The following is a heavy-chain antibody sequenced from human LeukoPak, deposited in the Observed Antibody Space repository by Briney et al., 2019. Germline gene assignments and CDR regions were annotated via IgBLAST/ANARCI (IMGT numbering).Heavy chain of an antibody. D-gene: IGHD3-10*01. CDR2: ISWNSGSI. CDR1: GFTFDDYA. Sequence: PGGSLRLSCAASGFTFDDYAMHWVRQAPGKGLEWVSGISWNSGSIGYADSVKGRFTISRDNAKNSLYLQMNSLRADDTAVYYCARVITYYYGPGIDPWGQGTLVTVSS. J-gene: IGHJ5*02. CDR3: ARVITYYYGPGIDP. V-gene: IGHV3-9*01.